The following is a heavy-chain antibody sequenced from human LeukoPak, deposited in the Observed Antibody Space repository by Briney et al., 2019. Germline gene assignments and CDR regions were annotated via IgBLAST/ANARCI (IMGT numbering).Heavy chain of an antibody. D-gene: IGHD6-19*01. J-gene: IGHJ4*02. CDR1: GFTFRSYD. CDR2: IGIAGDT. V-gene: IGHV3-13*01. CDR3: TSGSGWLIDY. Sequence: GGSLRLSCAASGFTFRSYDMHWVRHGKGRGLEWVSGIGIAGDTYHVDSVKGRFTISRENAKNSLYLQMNSLRAGDTAVYYCTSGSGWLIDYWGQGTLVTVSS.